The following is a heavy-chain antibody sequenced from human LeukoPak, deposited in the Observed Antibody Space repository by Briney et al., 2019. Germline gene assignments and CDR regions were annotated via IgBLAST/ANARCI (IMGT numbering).Heavy chain of an antibody. J-gene: IGHJ4*02. CDR1: GGSITTYY. CDR2: IYYSGST. D-gene: IGHD3-10*01. CDR3: ARAPLYEYGSGTFVN. Sequence: SETLSLTCSVSGGSITTYYWNWIRQPPGKGLEWIAYIYYSGSTHYSPSLKSRPTVSQDTSRNRVSLQLTSVTAADTAVYYCARAPLYEYGSGTFVNWGQGTLVTVTS. V-gene: IGHV4-59*01.